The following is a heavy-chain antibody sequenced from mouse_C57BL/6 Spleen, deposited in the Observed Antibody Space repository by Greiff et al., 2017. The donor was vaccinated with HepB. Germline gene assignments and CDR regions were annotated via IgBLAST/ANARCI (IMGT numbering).Heavy chain of an antibody. Sequence: EAKVVESGEGLVKPGGSLKLSCAASGFTFSSYAMSWVRQTPEKRLEWVAYISSGGDYIYYAATVKGRFTISRDNARNNLYLQMSSLKAEDTAMYYCTRESSQAWFAYWGQVTLVTVSA. CDR1: GFTFSSYA. J-gene: IGHJ3*01. D-gene: IGHD1-1*01. V-gene: IGHV5-9-1*02. CDR2: ISSGGDYI. CDR3: TRESSQAWFAY.